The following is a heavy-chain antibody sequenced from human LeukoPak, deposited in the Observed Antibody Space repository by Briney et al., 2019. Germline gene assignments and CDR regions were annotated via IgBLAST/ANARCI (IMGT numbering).Heavy chain of an antibody. V-gene: IGHV4-39*01. CDR1: GFTFRYHW. CDR3: ARITDRTIFGEIMHGFDI. D-gene: IGHD3-3*01. Sequence: GSLRLSCAASGFTFRYHWMHWIRQPPGKGLEWIGNIYYNGRTYYSPSLKSRGTISVDTSNNQFSLKLSSVTAADTAVYYCARITDRTIFGEIMHGFDIWGQGTPVTVSS. J-gene: IGHJ3*02. CDR2: IYYNGRT.